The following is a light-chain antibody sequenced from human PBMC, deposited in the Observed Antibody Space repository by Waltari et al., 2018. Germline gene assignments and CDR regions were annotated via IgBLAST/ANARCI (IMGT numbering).Light chain of an antibody. Sequence: DIQMTQSPSYLSASLGDRVTITCRASQSVSDYLNWYQQKPGKAPRLLIYTASSLQSGVPSTFSGSGSWTEFTLTISSLQIEDFATYYCHQSYTTPYTFGQGTKLEIK. CDR3: HQSYTTPYT. V-gene: IGKV1-39*01. CDR2: TAS. J-gene: IGKJ2*01. CDR1: QSVSDY.